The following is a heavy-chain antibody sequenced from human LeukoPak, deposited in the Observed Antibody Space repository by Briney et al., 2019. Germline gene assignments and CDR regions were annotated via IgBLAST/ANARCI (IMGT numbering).Heavy chain of an antibody. D-gene: IGHD3-22*01. V-gene: IGHV4-34*01. CDR1: GGSFSGYY. CDR3: ARASPEGAYYYDSSGYYFDY. Sequence: SETLSLTCAVYGGSFSGYYWSWIRQPPGKGLEWIGEINHSGSTYYNPSLKSRVTISVDTSKNQFSLKLSSVTAADTAVYYCARASPEGAYYYDSSGYYFDYWGQGTLVTVSS. J-gene: IGHJ4*02. CDR2: INHSGST.